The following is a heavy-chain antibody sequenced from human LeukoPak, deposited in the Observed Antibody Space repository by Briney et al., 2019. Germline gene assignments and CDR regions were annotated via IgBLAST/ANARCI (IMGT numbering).Heavy chain of an antibody. CDR3: AREGIAVVGAFDY. Sequence: SETLSLTCTVSGGSISSYYWSWIRQPPGKGLEWIGYIYYSGSTDYNPSLKSRVTISVDTSRNQFSLRLSSVTAADTAVYYCAREGIAVVGAFDYWGQGTLVTVSS. CDR2: IYYSGST. D-gene: IGHD6-19*01. J-gene: IGHJ4*02. V-gene: IGHV4-59*01. CDR1: GGSISSYY.